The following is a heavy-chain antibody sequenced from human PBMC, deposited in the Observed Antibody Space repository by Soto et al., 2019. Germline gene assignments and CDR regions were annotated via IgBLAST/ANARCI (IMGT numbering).Heavy chain of an antibody. D-gene: IGHD5-18*01. CDR2: IYSGGST. J-gene: IGHJ4*02. Sequence: EVQLVESGGGLVQPGGSLRLSCAASGVTVSSNYMSWVRQAPGKGLEWVSVIYSGGSTYYADSVKGRFTISRDNSKNTLYLQMYSLRAEDTAVYYCARHGYNYGGGYFDYWGQGTLVTVSS. CDR1: GVTVSSNY. CDR3: ARHGYNYGGGYFDY. V-gene: IGHV3-66*04.